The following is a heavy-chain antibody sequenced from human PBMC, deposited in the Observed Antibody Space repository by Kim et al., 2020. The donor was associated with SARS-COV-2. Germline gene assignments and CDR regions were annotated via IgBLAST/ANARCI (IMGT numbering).Heavy chain of an antibody. CDR2: ITGGGHTV. D-gene: IGHD6-6*01. V-gene: IGHV3-48*03. J-gene: IGHJ4*02. CDR3: ARESSSPFDY. Sequence: GGSLRLSCAASGFTFSSYEMNWVRQAPGKGLEWVSYITGGGHTVSYADSVKGRVTTSRDNAKNSLYLQMNSLRAEDTAIYYCARESSSPFDYWGQGTLVTVSS. CDR1: GFTFSSYE.